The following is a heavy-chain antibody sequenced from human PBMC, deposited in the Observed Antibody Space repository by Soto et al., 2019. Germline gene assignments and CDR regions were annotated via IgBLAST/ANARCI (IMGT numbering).Heavy chain of an antibody. CDR2: ISSSGSTI. CDR3: ASDPQLDASDI. D-gene: IGHD2-2*01. CDR1: GFTFSDYY. J-gene: IGHJ3*02. Sequence: GGSLRLSCASSGFTFSDYYMSLIRQAPGKGLEWVSYISSSGSTIYYADSVKGRFTISRDNAKNSLYLQMNSLRAEDTAVYYCASDPQLDASDIWGQGTMVTVSS. V-gene: IGHV3-11*01.